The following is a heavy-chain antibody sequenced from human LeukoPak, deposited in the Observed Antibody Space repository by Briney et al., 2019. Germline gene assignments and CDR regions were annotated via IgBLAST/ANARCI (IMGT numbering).Heavy chain of an antibody. V-gene: IGHV1-8*01. CDR1: GYTFTSYD. CDR3: ARGATYISGHHDA. Sequence: GASVKVSCKASGYTFTSYDINWVRQATGQGLEWMGWMNPNSGNTGYAQKFQGRVTMTRDTSTNTVYMELSSLRSDDTAVYYCARGATYISGHHDAWGQGTLVTVSS. J-gene: IGHJ4*02. CDR2: MNPNSGNT. D-gene: IGHD6-19*01.